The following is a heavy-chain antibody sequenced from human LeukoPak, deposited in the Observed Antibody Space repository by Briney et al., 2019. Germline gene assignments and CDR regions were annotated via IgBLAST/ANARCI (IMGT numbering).Heavy chain of an antibody. CDR2: IKSDGITI. CDR3: LRDLNWSLDQ. J-gene: IGHJ4*02. Sequence: GGSLRLSCAASGFTFSNAWMNWVRQAPGKGLEWVGRIKSDGITITYADSVKGRFTISRDNAKNTLYLQMNSLRAEDTAVYYCLRDLNWSLDQWGQGTLVTVSS. V-gene: IGHV3-74*01. D-gene: IGHD1-20*01. CDR1: GFTFSNAW.